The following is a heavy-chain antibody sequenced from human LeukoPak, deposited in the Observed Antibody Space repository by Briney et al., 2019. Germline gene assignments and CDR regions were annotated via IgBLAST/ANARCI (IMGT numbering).Heavy chain of an antibody. Sequence: SETLSLTCAVYGGSFSGYYWSWIRQPAGKGLEWIGRIYTSGSTNYNPSLKSRVTISVDTSKNQFSLKLSSVTAADTAVYYCARDKVVVVPAAIEGVAGWSPTHYYYYYYMDVWGKGTTVTISS. V-gene: IGHV4-4*07. D-gene: IGHD2-2*01. CDR2: IYTSGST. CDR1: GGSFSGYY. CDR3: ARDKVVVVPAAIEGVAGWSPTHYYYYYYMDV. J-gene: IGHJ6*03.